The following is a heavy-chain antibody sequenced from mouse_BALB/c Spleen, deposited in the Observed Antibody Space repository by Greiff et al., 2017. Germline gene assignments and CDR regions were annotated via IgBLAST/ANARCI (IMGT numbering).Heavy chain of an antibody. D-gene: IGHD1-1*01. Sequence: VQLQQSGAELVRPGASVTLSCKASGYTFTDYEMHWVKQTPVHGLEWIGAIDPETGGTAYNQKFKGKATLTADKSSSTAYMELRSLTSEDSAVYYCTRKTTYAYWGQGTLVTVSA. CDR2: IDPETGGT. V-gene: IGHV1-15*01. CDR3: TRKTTYAY. CDR1: GYTFTDYE. J-gene: IGHJ3*01.